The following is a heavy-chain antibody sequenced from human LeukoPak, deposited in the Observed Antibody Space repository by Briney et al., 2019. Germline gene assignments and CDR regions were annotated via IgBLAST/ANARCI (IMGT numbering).Heavy chain of an antibody. D-gene: IGHD4-17*01. CDR2: IWYDGSNK. V-gene: IGHV3-33*01. CDR3: ARTGYGDYVYWFDP. J-gene: IGHJ5*02. Sequence: GRSLRLSCAVSGFTLSSHCIHWVRQAPGKGLEWVAVIWYDGSNKYYADFVKGRFTIPRENSKNTLYLQMNSMRVEDTAVYYGARTGYGDYVYWFDPWGQGNLVTVSS. CDR1: GFTLSSHC.